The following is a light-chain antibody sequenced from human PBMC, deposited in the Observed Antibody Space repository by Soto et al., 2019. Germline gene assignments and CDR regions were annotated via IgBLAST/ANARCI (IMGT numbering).Light chain of an antibody. CDR3: SSYSSSSTLV. V-gene: IGLV2-14*01. CDR1: SSDVGGYNY. Sequence: QSALTQPASVSGSPGQSITISCTGTSSDVGGYNYVSWYQQPPGKAPKLMIYDVSNRPSGVSNRLSGSKSGNTDSLTISGLQAEDEADYYCSSYSSSSTLVLGGGTKLTVL. J-gene: IGLJ2*01. CDR2: DVS.